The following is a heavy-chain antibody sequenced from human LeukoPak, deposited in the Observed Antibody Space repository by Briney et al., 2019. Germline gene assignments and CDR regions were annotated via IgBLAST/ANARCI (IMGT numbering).Heavy chain of an antibody. CDR1: GFTFSSYS. Sequence: PGGSLRLSCAASGFTFSSYSMNWVRQAPGEGLEWVSSISSSSSYIYYADSVKGRFTISRDNAKNSLYLQMNSLRAEDTAVYYCAREIAVAGTKTHFDYWGQGTLVTVSS. CDR3: AREIAVAGTKTHFDY. V-gene: IGHV3-21*01. J-gene: IGHJ4*02. D-gene: IGHD6-19*01. CDR2: ISSSSSYI.